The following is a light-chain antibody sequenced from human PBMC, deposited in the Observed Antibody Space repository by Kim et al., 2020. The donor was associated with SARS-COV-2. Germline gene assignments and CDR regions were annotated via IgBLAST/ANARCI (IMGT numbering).Light chain of an antibody. CDR3: QQYGSSPWWT. CDR1: QSISRNY. CDR2: GAS. V-gene: IGKV3-20*01. J-gene: IGKJ1*01. Sequence: ETVLTQSPGTLSLSPGERATLSCRARQSISRNYLAWYQQKPGQNPRLLIYGASTRATGILDRFSGSGFGTDFTLTISRLEPEDFAVYYCQQYGSSPWWTYGQGTKVDIK.